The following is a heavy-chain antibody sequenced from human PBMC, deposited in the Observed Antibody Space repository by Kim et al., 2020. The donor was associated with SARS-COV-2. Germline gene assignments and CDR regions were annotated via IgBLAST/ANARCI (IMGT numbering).Heavy chain of an antibody. CDR3: ARTTDYVLRHFDL. D-gene: IGHD4-17*01. J-gene: IGHJ2*01. Sequence: SGPTLLNPTQTLTLTCTVSGFSLSTKSMCITWIRQPPGKALEWLARIDWDGDKHYSTSLKTRLTISKDTSKNQVVLTMTNMDPVDTATYYCARTTDYVLRHFDLWGRGTLVTVSS. CDR1: GFSLSTKSMC. CDR2: IDWDGDK. V-gene: IGHV2-70*11.